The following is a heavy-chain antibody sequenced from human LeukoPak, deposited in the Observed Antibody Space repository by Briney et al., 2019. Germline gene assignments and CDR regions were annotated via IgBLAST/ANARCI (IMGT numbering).Heavy chain of an antibody. Sequence: TSETLSLTCTVSGAPITRYYWSWIRQPPGKGLEWIGYIYYTGSANYNPSLKSRVSISVDTSKNQFSLRLSSVTAADTAVYYCAGPAGLPSFAMDVWGQGPRAPSR. J-gene: IGHJ6*02. CDR2: IYYTGSA. V-gene: IGHV4-59*08. D-gene: IGHD2-15*01. CDR1: GAPITRYY. CDR3: AGPAGLPSFAMDV.